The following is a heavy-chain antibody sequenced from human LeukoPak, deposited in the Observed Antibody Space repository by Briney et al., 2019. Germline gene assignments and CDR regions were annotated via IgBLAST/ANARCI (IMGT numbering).Heavy chain of an antibody. CDR1: GYTFTSYA. Sequence: ASVKVSCKASGYTFTSYAMHWVRQAPGQRLEWMGWINAGNGNTKYSQKFQGRVTITRDTSASTAYMELSSLRSEDTAVYYCARGGVSMEASSSSPQTPWGQGTLVTVSS. D-gene: IGHD6-13*01. J-gene: IGHJ4*02. CDR2: INAGNGNT. CDR3: ARGGVSMEASSSSPQTP. V-gene: IGHV1-3*01.